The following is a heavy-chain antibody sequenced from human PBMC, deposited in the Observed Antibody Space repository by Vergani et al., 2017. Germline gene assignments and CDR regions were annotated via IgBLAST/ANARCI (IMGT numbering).Heavy chain of an antibody. V-gene: IGHV1-69*04. CDR2: IIPILGIA. J-gene: IGHJ4*02. D-gene: IGHD4-11*01. CDR1: GGPFKNSA. CDR3: ARDPTTVTTGDY. Sequence: QVQLVQSGAEVKKPGSSVKVSCKASGGPFKNSAFSWVRQVPGQGLEWMGRIIPILGIANYAQKFQGRVTITADKSTSTAYMELSSLRSEDTAVYYCARDPTTVTTGDYWGQGTLVTVSS.